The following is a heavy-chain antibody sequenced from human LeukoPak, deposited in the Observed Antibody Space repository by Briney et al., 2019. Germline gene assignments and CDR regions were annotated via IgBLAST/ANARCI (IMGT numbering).Heavy chain of an antibody. J-gene: IGHJ4*02. V-gene: IGHV5-51*01. Sequence: GESLKISCKGSGYSFTSYWIGRVRQMPGKGLEWMGIIYPGDSDTRYSPSFQGQVTISADKSISTAYLQWSSLKASDTAMYYCARPRLAYCGGDCYSGYDYWGQGTLVTVSS. CDR3: ARPRLAYCGGDCYSGYDY. CDR2: IYPGDSDT. CDR1: GYSFTSYW. D-gene: IGHD2-21*02.